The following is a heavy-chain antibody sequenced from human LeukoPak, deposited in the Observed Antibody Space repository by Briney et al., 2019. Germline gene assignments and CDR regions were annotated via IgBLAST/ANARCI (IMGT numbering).Heavy chain of an antibody. CDR3: ARGGGTYYYDSSGYYHPY. Sequence: SETLSLTCAVYGGSFSGYYWSWIRQPPGKGLEWIGEINHSGGTNYNPSLKSRVTISVDTSKNQFSLKLSSVTAADTAVYYCARGGGTYYYDSSGYYHPYWGQGTLVTVSS. V-gene: IGHV4-34*01. CDR1: GGSFSGYY. J-gene: IGHJ4*02. D-gene: IGHD3-22*01. CDR2: INHSGGT.